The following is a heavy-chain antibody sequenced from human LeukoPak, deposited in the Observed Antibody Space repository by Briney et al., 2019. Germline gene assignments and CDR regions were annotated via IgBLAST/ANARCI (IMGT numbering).Heavy chain of an antibody. CDR3: ARDPALDYGD. J-gene: IGHJ4*02. Sequence: ASVTASCTASGYTFTSYGISWVRQAPGQGPEWMGWISAYNGNTNYAQKLQGRVTMTTDTSTSTAYMELRSLRSDDTAVYYCARDPALDYGDWAQGTLVTVSS. V-gene: IGHV1-18*01. CDR2: ISAYNGNT. CDR1: GYTFTSYG. D-gene: IGHD3/OR15-3a*01.